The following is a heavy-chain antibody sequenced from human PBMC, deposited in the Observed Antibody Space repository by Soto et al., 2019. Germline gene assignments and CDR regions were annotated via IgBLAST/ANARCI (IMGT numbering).Heavy chain of an antibody. V-gene: IGHV3-30*18. CDR1: GFTFSSYG. D-gene: IGHD3-9*01. CDR2: ISYDGRNK. Sequence: GGSLRLSCASSGFTFSSYGMHLVRQAPGKGLEWMTVISYDGRNKYYADSVKGRFTISRDNSKNTLYLQMNSLRAEDTAVYYCAKSPSLRFFDWLSIDCWGQGTLVTVSS. CDR3: AKSPSLRFFDWLSIDC. J-gene: IGHJ4*02.